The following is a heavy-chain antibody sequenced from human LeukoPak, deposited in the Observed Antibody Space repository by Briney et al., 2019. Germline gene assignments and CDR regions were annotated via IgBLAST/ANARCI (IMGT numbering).Heavy chain of an antibody. J-gene: IGHJ2*01. Sequence: PGGSLRLSCAASGIIFSNYAMHWVRQGPGKGLECISTISSDGGSTYYANSVKGRFTISRDNSKNTLYLQMGRLGAEDMAVYYCARGRQGAKTRYFDLWGRGTRVTVSS. CDR2: ISSDGGST. V-gene: IGHV3-64*01. CDR1: GIIFSNYA. D-gene: IGHD1-26*01. CDR3: ARGRQGAKTRYFDL.